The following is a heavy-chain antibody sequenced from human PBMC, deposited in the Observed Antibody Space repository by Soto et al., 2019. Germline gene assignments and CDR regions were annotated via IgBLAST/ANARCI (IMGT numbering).Heavy chain of an antibody. Sequence: GASVKVSCKASGYTFTSYGISWVRQAPGQGLEWMGWISAYNGNTNYAQKLQGRVTMTTDTSTSTAYMELRSLRSDDTAIYYSGSTYYNPSLKSRVTISVDTSKNQFSLKLSSVTAADTAVYYRARGGIRYCSSTSCYVHGQYNWFDPWGQGTLVTVSS. D-gene: IGHD2-21*02. CDR1: GYTFTSYG. J-gene: IGHJ5*02. CDR2: ISAYNGNT. V-gene: IGHV1-18*01. CDR3: GSTYYNPSLKSRVTISVDTSKNQFSLKLSSVTAADTAVYYRARGGIRYCSSTSCYVHGQYNWFDP.